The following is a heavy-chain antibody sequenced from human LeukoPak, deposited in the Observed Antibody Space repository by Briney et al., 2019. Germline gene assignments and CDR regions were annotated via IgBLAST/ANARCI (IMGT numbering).Heavy chain of an antibody. D-gene: IGHD6-19*01. Sequence: GGSLRLSCAASGFTFSNYWMSWVRQAPGKGMEWVANIKQDGSENFYVDSVKGRFTISRDNAKKSLYLQMNSLRVEDTAVYYCARVQGSSGPGIFEYWGQGTLVTVSS. J-gene: IGHJ4*02. V-gene: IGHV3-7*01. CDR2: IKQDGSEN. CDR1: GFTFSNYW. CDR3: ARVQGSSGPGIFEY.